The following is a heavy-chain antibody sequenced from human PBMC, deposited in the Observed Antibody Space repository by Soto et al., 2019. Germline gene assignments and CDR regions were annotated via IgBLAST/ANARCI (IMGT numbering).Heavy chain of an antibody. J-gene: IGHJ6*02. CDR3: ARGTGRAMGRIYYGMDV. V-gene: IGHV3-33*01. CDR2: IWYDGSNK. Sequence: QVQLVESGGGVVQPGRSLRLSCAASGFTFSSYGMHWVRQAPGKGLEWVAVIWYDGSNKYYADSVKGRFTISRDNSKTTLYLKMNRLRAEDTAVYYCARGTGRAMGRIYYGMDVWGQGTTVTVSS. CDR1: GFTFSSYG. D-gene: IGHD3-10*01.